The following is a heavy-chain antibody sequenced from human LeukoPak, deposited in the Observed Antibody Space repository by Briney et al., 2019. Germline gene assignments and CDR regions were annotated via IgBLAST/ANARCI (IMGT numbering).Heavy chain of an antibody. D-gene: IGHD3-9*01. J-gene: IGHJ5*02. CDR3: ARLITIFWQFDP. V-gene: IGHV4-59*01. CDR1: GGSISSYY. Sequence: SETLSLTCTVSGGSISSYYWSWIRQPPGKGLEWIGYIYYSGSTSYNPSLKSRVTISVDTSKNQFSLKLSSVTAADTAVYYCARLITIFWQFDPWGQGTLVTVSS. CDR2: IYYSGST.